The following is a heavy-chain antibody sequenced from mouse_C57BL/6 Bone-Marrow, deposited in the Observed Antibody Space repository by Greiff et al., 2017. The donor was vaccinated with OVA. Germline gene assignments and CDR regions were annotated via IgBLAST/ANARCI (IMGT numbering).Heavy chain of an antibody. CDR1: YTFFRRVH. Sequence: VQGVESGPELARPWASVKISCQAFYTFFRRVHFAIRDTNYWMQWVKQRPGQGLEWSGAIYPGKGDTSYNKKFKGKATLTAYTSSSTAYMQLSSLTSEDSAVYFCAWGDGPFSYWGQGTLVTVSA. V-gene: IGHV1-87*01. J-gene: IGHJ3*01. D-gene: IGHD2-3*01. CDR2: GQGLEWSG. CDR3: SEDSAVYFCAWGDGPFSY.